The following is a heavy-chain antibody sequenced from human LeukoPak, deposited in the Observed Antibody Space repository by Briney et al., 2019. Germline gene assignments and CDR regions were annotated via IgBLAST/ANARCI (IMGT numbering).Heavy chain of an antibody. V-gene: IGHV1-2*02. Sequence: GASVKVSCKASGYTFTGYYMHWVRQAPGQGLEWMGWINPNSGGTNYAQKSQGRVTMTRDTSISTAYMELRSLRSDDTAVYYCARDSRIAVAGTLFDYRGQGTLVTVSS. CDR3: ARDSRIAVAGTLFDY. CDR2: INPNSGGT. D-gene: IGHD6-19*01. J-gene: IGHJ4*02. CDR1: GYTFTGYY.